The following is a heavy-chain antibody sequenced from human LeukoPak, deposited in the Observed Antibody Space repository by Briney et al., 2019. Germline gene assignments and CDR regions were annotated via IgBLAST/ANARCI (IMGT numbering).Heavy chain of an antibody. CDR1: GFTFSSYW. V-gene: IGHV3-30*02. CDR3: ARDVNLKQLAD. D-gene: IGHD1-1*01. J-gene: IGHJ4*02. Sequence: PGGSLRLSCAGSGFTFSSYWMTWVRQAPGQGLERVAFIRYDGNDQKYADSVKGRFTISRDNSGNTLYLQMSSLRPEDTAVYYCARDVNLKQLADWGQGTLVTVSS. CDR2: IRYDGNDQ.